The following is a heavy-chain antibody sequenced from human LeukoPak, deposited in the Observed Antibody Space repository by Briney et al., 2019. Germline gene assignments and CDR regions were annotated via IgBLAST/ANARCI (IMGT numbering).Heavy chain of an antibody. Sequence: PGGSLRLSCAASGFTFTRKGMSWVRQAPGKGLEWVSSLSGSSGNVYYADSVKGRFTISRDNSKNMLFLQMNSLRVEDTAVYYCARDSGSYLSPSPYFDYWGQGTLVTVSS. D-gene: IGHD1-26*01. CDR3: ARDSGSYLSPSPYFDY. CDR2: LSGSSGNV. J-gene: IGHJ4*02. CDR1: GFTFTRKG. V-gene: IGHV3-23*01.